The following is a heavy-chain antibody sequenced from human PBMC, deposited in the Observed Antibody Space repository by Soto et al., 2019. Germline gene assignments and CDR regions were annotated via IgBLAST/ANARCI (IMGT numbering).Heavy chain of an antibody. D-gene: IGHD3-16*01. CDR3: ARVFGYYYYYVVF. J-gene: IGHJ6*03. CDR1: GGSFSGFY. V-gene: IGHV4-34*02. Sequence: QVQLEQWGAGLLKPSGTLSLRCVLSGGSFSGFYWSWIRQAPGQGLEWIGDINPSGSTSYNPSLESRFTIAIDTPNNNFALHVTSLTAAATAVYYLARVFGYYYYYVVFWGTGNAVTVFS. CDR2: INPSGST.